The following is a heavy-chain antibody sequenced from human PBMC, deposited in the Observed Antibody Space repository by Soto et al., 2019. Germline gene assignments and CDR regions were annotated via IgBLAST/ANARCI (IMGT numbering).Heavy chain of an antibody. Sequence: QVQLVQSGAEVKKPGSSVKVSCKASGGTFSSYAISWVRQAPGQGLEGMGGIIPSFGTANYAQKFQGRVTITADESTSTAYMELSSLRSEDTAVYYCARAGEVTATSHYFDYWGQGTLVTVSS. CDR2: IIPSFGTA. V-gene: IGHV1-69*01. J-gene: IGHJ4*02. D-gene: IGHD2-21*02. CDR3: ARAGEVTATSHYFDY. CDR1: GGTFSSYA.